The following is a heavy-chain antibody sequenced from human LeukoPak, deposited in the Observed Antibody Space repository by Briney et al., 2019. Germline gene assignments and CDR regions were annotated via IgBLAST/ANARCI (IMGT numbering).Heavy chain of an antibody. CDR1: GFTFSGSA. CDR3: AKDRCSSTSCYTGGFDY. D-gene: IGHD2-2*02. CDR2: IRGKANNYAT. J-gene: IGHJ4*02. Sequence: GGSLRLSCAASGFTFSGSAMHWVRQASGKGLEWVGHIRGKANNYATAYAASVKGRFTISRDDSKNTLYLQMNSLRAEDTAVYYCAKDRCSSTSCYTGGFDYWGQGTLVTHSS. V-gene: IGHV3-73*01.